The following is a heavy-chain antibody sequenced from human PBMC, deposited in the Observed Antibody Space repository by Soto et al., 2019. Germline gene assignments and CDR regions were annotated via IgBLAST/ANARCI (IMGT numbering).Heavy chain of an antibody. Sequence: PSETLSLTCTVSGGSISSYYWSWIRQPPGKGLEWIGYIYYSGSTNYNPSLKSRVTISVDTSKNQFSLKLSSVTAADTAVYYCARHVGIAVAVPGNWFDPWGQGTLVTVSS. J-gene: IGHJ5*02. CDR3: ARHVGIAVAVPGNWFDP. V-gene: IGHV4-59*08. D-gene: IGHD6-19*01. CDR2: IYYSGST. CDR1: GGSISSYY.